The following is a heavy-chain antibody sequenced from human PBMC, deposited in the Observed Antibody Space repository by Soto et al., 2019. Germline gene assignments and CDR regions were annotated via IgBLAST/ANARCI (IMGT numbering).Heavy chain of an antibody. J-gene: IGHJ5*02. CDR3: ARTADIVVVPAWIPFDP. Sequence: AGGSLRLSCAASGFTFSSYWMHWVRQAPGKGLVWVSRINSDGSSTSYADSVKGRFTISRDNAKNTLYLQMNSLRAEDTAVYYCARTADIVVVPAWIPFDPWGQGTLVTVSS. D-gene: IGHD2-2*01. CDR1: GFTFSSYW. V-gene: IGHV3-74*01. CDR2: INSDGSST.